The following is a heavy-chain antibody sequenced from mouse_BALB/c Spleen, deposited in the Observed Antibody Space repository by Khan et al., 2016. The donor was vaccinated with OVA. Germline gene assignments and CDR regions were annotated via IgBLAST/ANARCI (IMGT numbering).Heavy chain of an antibody. CDR2: IWGGGTT. Sequence: VELVESGPGLVAPSQSLSITCTVSGFSLTDYGVGWIRQPPGKGLEWLGVIWGGGTTYYNSALKSRLSISKDNSKSQVFLKMNSLQTADTAMYYCAKLLWSHYYAMDYWGQGTSVTVSS. J-gene: IGHJ4*01. V-gene: IGHV2-6-5*01. CDR1: GFSLTDYG. D-gene: IGHD1-1*02. CDR3: AKLLWSHYYAMDY.